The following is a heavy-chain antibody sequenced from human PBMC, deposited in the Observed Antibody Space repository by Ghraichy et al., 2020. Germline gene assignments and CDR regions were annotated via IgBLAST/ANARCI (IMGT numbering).Heavy chain of an antibody. V-gene: IGHV3-23*01. CDR1: GFTFSSYA. CDR2: ISGSGGDT. Sequence: GGSLRLSCAASGFTFSSYAISWVRQAPGKGLEWVSGISGSGGDTYYADSVKGRSTISRDHSMNTLYLQMNSLRVEDTAVYYCARYCTSTSCQRSYYYAMDVWGQGTTVTVSS. D-gene: IGHD2-2*01. CDR3: ARYCTSTSCQRSYYYAMDV. J-gene: IGHJ6*02.